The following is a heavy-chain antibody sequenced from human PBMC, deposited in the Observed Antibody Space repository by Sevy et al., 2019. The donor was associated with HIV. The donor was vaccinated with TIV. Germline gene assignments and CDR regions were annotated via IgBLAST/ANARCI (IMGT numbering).Heavy chain of an antibody. J-gene: IGHJ6*02. CDR2: ISGSDDAI. CDR1: GFTFSDYY. Sequence: GGSLRLSCAASGFTFSDYYMSWIRQAPGKGLEWISYISGSDDAIYYADSVKGRFSISRDNAKNSLYLQLTSLRPEDTAVYYCARDHMKDGDLGDYYYVAMDVWGQGTTVTVSS. V-gene: IGHV3-11*01. CDR3: ARDHMKDGDLGDYYYVAMDV. D-gene: IGHD4-17*01.